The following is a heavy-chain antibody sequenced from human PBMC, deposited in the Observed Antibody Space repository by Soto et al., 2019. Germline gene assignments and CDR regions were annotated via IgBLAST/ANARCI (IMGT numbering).Heavy chain of an antibody. CDR1: GGSFSGYY. V-gene: IGHV4-34*01. CDR3: ATDGGYYGSGSYYKY. J-gene: IGHJ4*02. Sequence: QVQLQQWGAGLLKPSETLSLTCAVYGGSFSGYYWSWIRQPPGKGLEWIGEINHSGSTNYNPSLKSRVTISVDTSKNQFSLELSSVTAADTAVYYCATDGGYYGSGSYYKYWGQGTLVTVSS. CDR2: INHSGST. D-gene: IGHD3-10*01.